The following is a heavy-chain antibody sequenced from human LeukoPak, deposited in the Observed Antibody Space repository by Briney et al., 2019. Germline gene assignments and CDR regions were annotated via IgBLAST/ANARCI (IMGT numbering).Heavy chain of an antibody. CDR2: ISSGEST. D-gene: IGHD5-18*01. V-gene: IGHV3-53*01. CDR3: AKAYVDTAMVTYYYYGMDV. CDR1: GFSVSANY. J-gene: IGHJ6*02. Sequence: GGSLRLSCAASGFSVSANYMTWVRQAPGKGLEWVTDISSGESTSYADSVKGRFTISRDTSKNTLYLQMNSLRAEDTAVYYCAKAYVDTAMVTYYYYGMDVWGQGTTVTVSS.